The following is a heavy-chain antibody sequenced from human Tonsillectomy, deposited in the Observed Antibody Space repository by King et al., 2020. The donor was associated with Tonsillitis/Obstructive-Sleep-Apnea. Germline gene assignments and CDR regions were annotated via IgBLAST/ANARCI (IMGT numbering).Heavy chain of an antibody. CDR3: ARLRGSGRYVTYYYYYMDV. D-gene: IGHD3-10*01. CDR2: IKQDGSEK. J-gene: IGHJ6*03. V-gene: IGHV3-7*01. Sequence: VQLVESGGGLVQPGGSLRLSCAASGFTFSSYWMSWVRQAPGKGLEWVANIKQDGSEKYYVDSVKGRFTISRDNAKNSLYLQMNSLRAEDTAVYYGARLRGSGRYVTYYYYYMDVWGKGTTVTVS. CDR1: GFTFSSYW.